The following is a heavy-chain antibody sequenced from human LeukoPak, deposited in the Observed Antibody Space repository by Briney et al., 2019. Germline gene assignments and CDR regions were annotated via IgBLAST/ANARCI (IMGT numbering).Heavy chain of an antibody. CDR2: INPSGGST. D-gene: IGHD3-10*01. Sequence: ASVKVSCKASGYTFTSYSMHWVRQAPGQGLDWMGIINPSGGSTTYAQKFQGRVTMTRDTSTSTVYMELSSQRSEDTAVYYCARDRGPFSANYYFDFWGQGTLVTVSS. CDR3: ARDRGPFSANYYFDF. V-gene: IGHV1-46*01. CDR1: GYTFTSYS. J-gene: IGHJ4*02.